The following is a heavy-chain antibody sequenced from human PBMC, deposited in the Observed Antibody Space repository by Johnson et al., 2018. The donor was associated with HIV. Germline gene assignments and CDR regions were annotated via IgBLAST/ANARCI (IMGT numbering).Heavy chain of an antibody. D-gene: IGHD5-24*01. J-gene: IGHJ3*01. CDR1: GFTFSDYY. Sequence: QVQLMESGGGLVKPGGSLRLSCAASGFTFSDYYMSWIRQAPGKGLEWVAVISYDGSNKYYADSVKGRFTISRDNPKNSLYLQMNSLRAEDTAVYYCAREMAWEDAFDVWGQGTMVTVSS. V-gene: IGHV3-11*04. CDR2: ISYDGSNK. CDR3: AREMAWEDAFDV.